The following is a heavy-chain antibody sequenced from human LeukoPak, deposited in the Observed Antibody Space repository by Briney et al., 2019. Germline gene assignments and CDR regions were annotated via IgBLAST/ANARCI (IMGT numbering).Heavy chain of an antibody. Sequence: ASVKVSFKASGYPFTGYYMHWVRPAPGQGLEWMGRINPNSGGTNYAQKFQGRVTMTRDTSISTAYMELSRLRSDDTAVYYCARVSVAVAGYWFDPWGQGTLVTVSS. CDR3: ARVSVAVAGYWFDP. D-gene: IGHD6-19*01. V-gene: IGHV1-2*06. J-gene: IGHJ5*02. CDR1: GYPFTGYY. CDR2: INPNSGGT.